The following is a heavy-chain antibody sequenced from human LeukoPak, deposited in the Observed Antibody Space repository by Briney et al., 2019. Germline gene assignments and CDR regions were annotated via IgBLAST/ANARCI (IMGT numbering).Heavy chain of an antibody. D-gene: IGHD6-19*01. Sequence: GGSLRLSCAASGFTFTSYAMSWVRQAPGKGLEWVTTARGDGTTYYADSVKGRLTVSRDNSKNTLYLQMNSLRAEDTAIYYCAKDRAFLLAGTHAFDIWGQGTMVTVSS. CDR2: ARGDGTT. V-gene: IGHV3-23*01. CDR3: AKDRAFLLAGTHAFDI. CDR1: GFTFTSYA. J-gene: IGHJ3*02.